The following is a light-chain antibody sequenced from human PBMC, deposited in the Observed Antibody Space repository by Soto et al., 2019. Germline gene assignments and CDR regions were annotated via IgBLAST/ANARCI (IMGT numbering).Light chain of an antibody. CDR3: QQYGGSPRT. CDR2: GAS. CDR1: QSVGKS. Sequence: EIVLTQSPGTLSLSPGERDTLSCRASQSVGKSLAWYQQKPGQAPGLLIYGASTRATGIPDRFSGSGSGTDFTLTISRLEPEDFAVYYCQQYGGSPRTFGQGTKV. V-gene: IGKV3-20*01. J-gene: IGKJ1*01.